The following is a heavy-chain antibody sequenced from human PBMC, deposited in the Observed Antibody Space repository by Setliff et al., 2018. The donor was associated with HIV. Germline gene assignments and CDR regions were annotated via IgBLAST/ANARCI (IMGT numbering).Heavy chain of an antibody. J-gene: IGHJ4*02. V-gene: IGHV4-34*01. Sequence: SQTLSLTCAVSGGSFSGDFWTWICQAPGKGLEWIGEIHHTGRTDYKPSLKSRVTVSVDTSKNQFSLKVNSVTAADTAIYFCATNFGSGTYFDAHYFDSWGPGTLVTVSS. CDR1: GGSFSGDF. CDR3: ATNFGSGTYFDAHYFDS. CDR2: IHHTGRT. D-gene: IGHD3-10*01.